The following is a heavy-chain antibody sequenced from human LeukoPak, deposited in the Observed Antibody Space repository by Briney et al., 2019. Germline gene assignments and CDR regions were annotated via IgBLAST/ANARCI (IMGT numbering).Heavy chain of an antibody. V-gene: IGHV4-34*01. CDR1: GGSFSGYY. Sequence: RSSETLSLTCAVYGGSFSGYYWSWIRQPPGKGLEWIGEINHSGSTNYNPSLKSRVTISVDTSKKQFSLKPSSVTAADTAMYYCASPWGYGSGIWGQGTLVTVSS. J-gene: IGHJ4*02. D-gene: IGHD3-10*01. CDR2: INHSGST. CDR3: ASPWGYGSGI.